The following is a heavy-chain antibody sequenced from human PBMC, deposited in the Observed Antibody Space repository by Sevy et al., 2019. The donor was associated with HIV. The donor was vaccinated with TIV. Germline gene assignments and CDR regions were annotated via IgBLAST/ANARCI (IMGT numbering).Heavy chain of an antibody. CDR2: IKQDGSEK. D-gene: IGHD3-3*01. V-gene: IGHV3-7*01. Sequence: GGCLRLSCAASGFTFSSYWMSWVRQAPGKGLEWVANIKQDGSEKYYVDSVKGRFTISRDNAKNSLYLQMNSLRAEDTAVYYCARTPTIFGARASGYYDFDYWGQGTLVTVSS. CDR1: GFTFSSYW. CDR3: ARTPTIFGARASGYYDFDY. J-gene: IGHJ4*02.